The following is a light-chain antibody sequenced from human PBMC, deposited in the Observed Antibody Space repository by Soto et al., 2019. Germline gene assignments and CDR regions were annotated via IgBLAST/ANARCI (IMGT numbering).Light chain of an antibody. Sequence: QSVLTQPPSASGTPGQRVTISCSGSSSNIGSNTVNWYHQLPGTSTKLLIYRNNQRNSGVHDRFSGSKSGTSASLTISGLKSEDEADYYCAPWDASLDGMVFGGGTKLTVL. CDR1: SSNIGSNT. V-gene: IGLV1-44*01. J-gene: IGLJ2*01. CDR2: RNN. CDR3: APWDASLDGMV.